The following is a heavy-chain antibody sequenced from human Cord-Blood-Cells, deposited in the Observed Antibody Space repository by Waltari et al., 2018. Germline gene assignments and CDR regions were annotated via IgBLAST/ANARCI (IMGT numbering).Heavy chain of an antibody. Sequence: QVQLQESGPGLVKPSETLSLTCAVSGYSISSGYYWGWIRQPPGEGLEWIGIIYHGGSSFFNPSLKSRGTISVDTSRNQFALKLVSVTAADTAVYYCARGSGYRSSSAAFDIWGQGTMVTVSS. D-gene: IGHD6-6*01. CDR3: ARGSGYRSSSAAFDI. CDR2: IYHGGSS. J-gene: IGHJ3*02. CDR1: GYSISSGYY. V-gene: IGHV4-38-2*01.